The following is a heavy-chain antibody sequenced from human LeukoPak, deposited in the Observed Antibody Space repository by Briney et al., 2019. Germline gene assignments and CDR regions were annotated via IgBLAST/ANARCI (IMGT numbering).Heavy chain of an antibody. CDR3: ARGQLANKYYLDY. Sequence: PSETLSLTCTVSGGSISNYYWSWIRQAPGQGLEWIAYIYYIGSTNYNPSLKSRVTVSMDTSKNQFSLKLNSVTAADTAMYYCARGQLANKYYLDYWGQGTLVTVSS. D-gene: IGHD1-1*01. V-gene: IGHV4-59*01. CDR1: GGSISNYY. CDR2: IYYIGST. J-gene: IGHJ4*02.